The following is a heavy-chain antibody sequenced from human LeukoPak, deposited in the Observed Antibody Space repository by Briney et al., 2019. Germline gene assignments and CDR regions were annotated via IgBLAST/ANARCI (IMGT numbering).Heavy chain of an antibody. D-gene: IGHD3-10*01. J-gene: IGHJ6*03. Sequence: SVKVSCKASGGTFSSYAISWVRQAPGQGLEWMGGIIPIFGTANYAQKFQGRATITTDESTSTAYMELSSLRSEDTAVYYCARAVYGSGSYSVAYYYMDVWGKGTTVTVSS. V-gene: IGHV1-69*05. CDR2: IIPIFGTA. CDR1: GGTFSSYA. CDR3: ARAVYGSGSYSVAYYYMDV.